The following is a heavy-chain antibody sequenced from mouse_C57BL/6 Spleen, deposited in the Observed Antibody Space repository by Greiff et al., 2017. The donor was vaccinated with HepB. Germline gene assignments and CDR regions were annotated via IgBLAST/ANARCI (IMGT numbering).Heavy chain of an antibody. J-gene: IGHJ2*01. CDR3: AREGDYYGSSYFDY. CDR1: GYTFTSYW. CDR2: IDPSDSET. V-gene: IGHV1-52*01. D-gene: IGHD1-1*01. Sequence: QVQLKQPGAELVRPGSSVKLSCKASGYTFTSYWMHWVKQRPIQGLEWIGNIDPSDSETHYNQKFKDKATLTVDKSSSTAYMQLSSLTSEDSAVYYCAREGDYYGSSYFDYWGQGTTLTVSS.